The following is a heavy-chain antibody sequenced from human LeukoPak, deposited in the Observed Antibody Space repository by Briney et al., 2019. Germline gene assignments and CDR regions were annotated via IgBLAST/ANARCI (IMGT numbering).Heavy chain of an antibody. CDR3: ARGPYSYDSSGAFDI. V-gene: IGHV4-61*02. J-gene: IGHJ3*02. D-gene: IGHD3-22*01. CDR1: GDSISSGDYY. Sequence: SQTLSLTCTVSGDSISSGDYYWRWIRQPAGKGLEWIGRISSSGSTNYNPSLKSRVTISVDTSKNQFSLKLSSVTAADTAVYFCARGPYSYDSSGAFDIWGQGTMVTVSS. CDR2: ISSSGST.